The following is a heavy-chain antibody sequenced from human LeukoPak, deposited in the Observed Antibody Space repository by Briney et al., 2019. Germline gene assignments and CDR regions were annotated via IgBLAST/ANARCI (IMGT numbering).Heavy chain of an antibody. V-gene: IGHV3-23*01. CDR1: GFTFSSYG. J-gene: IGHJ4*02. CDR3: AKDLDYYGSGSAFDY. D-gene: IGHD3-10*01. CDR2: ISGSGGST. Sequence: HPGGSLRLSCAASGFTFSSYGMSWVRQAPGKGLEWVSAISGSGGSTYYADSVKGRFTISRDNSKNTLYLQMDSLRAEDTAVYYCAKDLDYYGSGSAFDYWGQGTLVTVSS.